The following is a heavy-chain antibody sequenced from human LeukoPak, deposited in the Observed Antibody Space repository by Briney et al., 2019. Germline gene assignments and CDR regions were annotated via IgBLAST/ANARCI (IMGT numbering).Heavy chain of an antibody. D-gene: IGHD3-10*01. Sequence: PGGSLRLSCAASGFTFSTYTMAWVRQAPGGGLEWVSGIGGDAGGGTYYADSVKGRFAISRDNSKSTLYLQMNSLRAEDTAVYYCVKDFGRNLGGPGYWGRGTLVTVSS. CDR2: IGGDAGGGT. CDR3: VKDFGRNLGGPGY. V-gene: IGHV3-23*01. CDR1: GFTFSTYT. J-gene: IGHJ4*02.